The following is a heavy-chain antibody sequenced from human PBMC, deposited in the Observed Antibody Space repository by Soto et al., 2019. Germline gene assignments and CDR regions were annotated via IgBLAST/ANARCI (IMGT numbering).Heavy chain of an antibody. CDR1: GFTFGTYG. D-gene: IGHD2-8*02. Sequence: GGSLRLSCAASGFTFGTYGMHWVRQIPGNGLQWVAIIWYDGSIKYYADSVKGRFTISRDNSKNILYLQMNSLRDEDTAVYYCARIDCTGNNCNPYYHYGMDVWGQGTTVTVSS. V-gene: IGHV3-33*01. CDR2: IWYDGSIK. J-gene: IGHJ6*02. CDR3: ARIDCTGNNCNPYYHYGMDV.